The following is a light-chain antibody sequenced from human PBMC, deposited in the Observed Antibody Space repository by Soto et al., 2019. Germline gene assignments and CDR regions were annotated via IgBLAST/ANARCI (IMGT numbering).Light chain of an antibody. CDR1: ALPKQY. Sequence: SYELTQPPSVSVSPGQTARITCSGDALPKQYAYWYQQKPGQAPVLVIYKDSERPSGIPERFSGSSSGTTVTLTISGVQAEDEAEYYCQSADSSRTYHYVYGTGTKVTVL. CDR3: QSADSSRTYHYV. J-gene: IGLJ1*01. CDR2: KDS. V-gene: IGLV3-25*03.